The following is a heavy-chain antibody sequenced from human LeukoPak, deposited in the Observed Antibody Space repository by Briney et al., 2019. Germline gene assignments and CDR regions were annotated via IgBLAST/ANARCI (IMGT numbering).Heavy chain of an antibody. CDR2: FYNGDSDT. Sequence: GGSLETPFEGPGYSFASHWIGWVRPMPGKGLEWMGIFYNGDSDTSYRTPFQGQVPISADKSRATAYLQCSSLKPSDTDMYNCARGNHCGSTIFALDYWGQGTLVTVSS. CDR1: GYSFASHW. V-gene: IGHV5-51*01. CDR3: ARGNHCGSTIFALDY. D-gene: IGHD2-2*01. J-gene: IGHJ4*02.